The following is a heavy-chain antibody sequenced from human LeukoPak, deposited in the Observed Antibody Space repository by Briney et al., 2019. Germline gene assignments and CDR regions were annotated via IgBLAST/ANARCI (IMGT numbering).Heavy chain of an antibody. CDR1: GGTFSSYA. CDR3: ARRRDGYHYYFDY. Sequence: SVKVSCKASGGTFSSYAISWVRQAPGQGLEWMGGIIPIFGTANYAQKFQGRVTITTDESTSTAYMELSSLRSADTAVYYCARRRDGYHYYFDYWGQGTLVTVSS. V-gene: IGHV1-69*05. D-gene: IGHD5-24*01. J-gene: IGHJ4*02. CDR2: IIPIFGTA.